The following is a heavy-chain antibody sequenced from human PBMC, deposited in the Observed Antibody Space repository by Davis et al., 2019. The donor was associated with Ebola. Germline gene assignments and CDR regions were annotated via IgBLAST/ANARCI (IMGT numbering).Heavy chain of an antibody. V-gene: IGHV3-23*01. CDR3: ARGGYRNWFDP. D-gene: IGHD5-12*01. CDR2: ISTGGGVT. Sequence: GESLKISCAASGFTFSSYAMSWVRQAPGKGLEWVSGISTGGGVTIYADSVKGRFTISRDNSKNTLYLQMNSLRAEDTAVYYCARGGYRNWFDPWGQGTLVTVSS. J-gene: IGHJ5*02. CDR1: GFTFSSYA.